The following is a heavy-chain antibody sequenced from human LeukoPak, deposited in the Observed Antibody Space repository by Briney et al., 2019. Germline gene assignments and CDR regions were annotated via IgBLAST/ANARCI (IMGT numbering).Heavy chain of an antibody. CDR2: INPNSGGT. D-gene: IGHD3-22*01. J-gene: IGHJ4*02. CDR3: ARASYYYDSSGYYFDY. Sequence: ASVKVSCKASGYTFTGYYMHWVRQAPGQGLEWMGWINPNSGGTNYAQKFQGRVTMTRDTSISTAYMELSRLRSDDTAVYYCARASYYYDSSGYYFDYWGQGTLVTVSS. CDR1: GYTFTGYY. V-gene: IGHV1-2*02.